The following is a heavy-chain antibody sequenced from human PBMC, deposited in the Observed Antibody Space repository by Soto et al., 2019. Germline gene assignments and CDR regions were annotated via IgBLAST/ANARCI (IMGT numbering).Heavy chain of an antibody. CDR2: FDPEDGEI. CDR3: AADGPRTNYYDTDGYRA. J-gene: IGHJ5*02. Sequence: ASVKVSCKVSRYIFSELSMYWVRQAPGKGLEWMGGFDPEDGEILYAQNFQGRVTMTEDTATDTAFMELRSLRLEDTAVYYCAADGPRTNYYDTDGYRAWGQGTLVPVSS. D-gene: IGHD3-22*01. CDR1: RYIFSELS. V-gene: IGHV1-24*01.